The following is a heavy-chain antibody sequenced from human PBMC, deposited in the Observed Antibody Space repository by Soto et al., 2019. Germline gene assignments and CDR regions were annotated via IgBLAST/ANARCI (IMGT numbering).Heavy chain of an antibody. CDR2: ISARGGNL. J-gene: IGHJ4*02. CDR3: AKGSIDYSASVDN. V-gene: IGHV3-23*01. Sequence: DVQLLESGGGLVQPGGSLRLSCAASGFSFSSYAMVWVRQAPGKGLEWVSFISARGGNLYFADSVKGRFTISRDNSKNVLSLEMNSLRAEDTAIYFCAKGSIDYSASVDNWGQGTLVLVSS. CDR1: GFSFSSYA. D-gene: IGHD4-4*01.